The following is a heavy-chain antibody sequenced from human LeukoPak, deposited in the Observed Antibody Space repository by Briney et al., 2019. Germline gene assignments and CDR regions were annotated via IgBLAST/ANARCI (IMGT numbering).Heavy chain of an antibody. CDR1: GGSISSGSYY. D-gene: IGHD6-6*01. Sequence: PPETLSLTCTVSGGSISSGSYYWSWIRQPAGKGLEWIGRIYTSGTTNYNPSLKSRVTISVDTSKNQFSLKLSSVTAADTAVYYCARGASSSSAIGYYYYYMDVWGKGTTVTVSS. CDR2: IYTSGTT. V-gene: IGHV4-61*02. CDR3: ARGASSSSAIGYYYYYMDV. J-gene: IGHJ6*03.